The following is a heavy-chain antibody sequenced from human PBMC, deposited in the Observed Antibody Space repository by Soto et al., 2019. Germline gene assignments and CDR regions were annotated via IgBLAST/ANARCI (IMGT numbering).Heavy chain of an antibody. Sequence: EVQLLESGGGLVQPGGSLRLSCAASGFTFSSYAMSWVRQAPGKGLEWVSAISGSGGSTYYADSVKGRFTISRDNSKNPLYLQMNSRRAEDTAVYYCAKAQDYGDYVGLDYWGQGPLVTVSS. D-gene: IGHD4-17*01. CDR2: ISGSGGST. CDR1: GFTFSSYA. V-gene: IGHV3-23*01. J-gene: IGHJ4*02. CDR3: AKAQDYGDYVGLDY.